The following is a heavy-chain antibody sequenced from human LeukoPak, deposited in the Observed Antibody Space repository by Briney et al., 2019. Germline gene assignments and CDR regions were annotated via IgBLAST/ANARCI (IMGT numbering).Heavy chain of an antibody. D-gene: IGHD6-19*01. Sequence: GGSLRLSCAASGFTFSSYSMNWVRQAPGKGLEWVSYISSSSSTIYYADSVKGRFTISRDNAKNSLYLQMNSLRAEDTAVYYCARVREYSSGWLFYFDYWGQGTLVTVSS. CDR1: GFTFSSYS. V-gene: IGHV3-48*04. J-gene: IGHJ4*02. CDR2: ISSSSSTI. CDR3: ARVREYSSGWLFYFDY.